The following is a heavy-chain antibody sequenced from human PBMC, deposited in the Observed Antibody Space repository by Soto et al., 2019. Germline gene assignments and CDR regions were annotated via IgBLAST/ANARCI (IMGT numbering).Heavy chain of an antibody. D-gene: IGHD2-15*01. J-gene: IGHJ4*02. CDR3: ARHATLRTPKIDY. CDR2: IYYSGST. CDR1: GGSISSSSYY. V-gene: IGHV4-39*01. Sequence: QLQLQESGPGLVKPSETLSLTCTVSGGSISSSSYYWGWIRQPPGKGLEWIGSIYYSGSTYYNPSLQSRVTIPVDTSKNQFSLKLSSVTAADTAVYYCARHATLRTPKIDYWGQGTLVTVSS.